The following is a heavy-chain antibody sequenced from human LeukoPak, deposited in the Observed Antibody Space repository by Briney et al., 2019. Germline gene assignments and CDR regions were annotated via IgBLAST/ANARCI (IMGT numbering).Heavy chain of an antibody. Sequence: AGGSLRLSCSASGFSFNIYSMSWVRQSPGKGLEWIAYTGSMGSTIHYADSVKGRFAISRDNVRKSLYPQMDTLRGDDTAVYYCARVGGRGIDYWGQGSLVSVSS. CDR2: TGSMGSTI. CDR1: GFSFNIYS. J-gene: IGHJ4*02. V-gene: IGHV3-48*01. CDR3: ARVGGRGIDY.